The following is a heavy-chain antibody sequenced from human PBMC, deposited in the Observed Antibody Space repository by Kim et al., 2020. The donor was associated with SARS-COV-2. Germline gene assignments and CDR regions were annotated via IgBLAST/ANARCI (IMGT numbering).Heavy chain of an antibody. J-gene: IGHJ4*02. D-gene: IGHD6-6*01. CDR1: GFTFSSYS. V-gene: IGHV3-21*01. CDR3: ARDTGWEQLAPGYYYFDY. CDR2: ISSSSSYI. Sequence: GGSLRLSCAASGFTFSSYSMNWVRQAPGKGLEWVSSISSSSSYIYYADSVKGRFTISRDNAKNSLYLQMNSLRAEDTAVYYCARDTGWEQLAPGYYYFDYWGQGTLVTVSS.